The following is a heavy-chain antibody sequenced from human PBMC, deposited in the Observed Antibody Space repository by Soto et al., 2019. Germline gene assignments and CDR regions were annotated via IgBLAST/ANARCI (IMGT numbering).Heavy chain of an antibody. CDR1: GFTFSSYW. CDR3: ARVVLWFGEFWYFDL. V-gene: IGHV3-7*01. Sequence: GASVKVSCAASGFTFSSYWMSWVRQAPGKGLEWVANIKQDGSEKYYVDSVKGRFTISRDNAKNSLYLQMNSLRAEDTAVYYCARVVLWFGEFWYFDLWGRGTLVTVSS. CDR2: IKQDGSEK. D-gene: IGHD3-10*01. J-gene: IGHJ2*01.